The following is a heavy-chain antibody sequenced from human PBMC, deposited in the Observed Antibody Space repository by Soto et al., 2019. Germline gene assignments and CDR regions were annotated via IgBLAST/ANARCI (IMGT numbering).Heavy chain of an antibody. J-gene: IGHJ4*02. CDR2: ISTRSTYL. D-gene: IGHD2-2*01. CDR3: ASQGGGDCTSTICPPWY. Sequence: EVQLVESGGGLVKPGGSLRLSCAASGLTFSTYSMYWVRQHPGKGLEWVSSISTRSTYLYYAESVKGRFTISRDNDKHALYLQMNSLRDDDTAVYYCASQGGGDCTSTICPPWYWGQGALGTVSS. V-gene: IGHV3-21*06. CDR1: GLTFSTYS.